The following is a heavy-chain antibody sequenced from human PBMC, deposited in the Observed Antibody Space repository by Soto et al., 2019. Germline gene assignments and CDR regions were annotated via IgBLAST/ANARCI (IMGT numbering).Heavy chain of an antibody. V-gene: IGHV3-21*01. CDR3: ARAYFDPSSAFDI. CDR1: GFTFSNAW. CDR2: ISSSSSYI. D-gene: IGHD3-9*01. J-gene: IGHJ3*02. Sequence: NPGGSLRLSCAASGFTFSNAWMNWVRQAPGKGLEWVSSISSSSSYIYYADSVKGRFTISRDNAKNSLYLQMNSLRAEDTAVYYCARAYFDPSSAFDIWGQGTMVTVSS.